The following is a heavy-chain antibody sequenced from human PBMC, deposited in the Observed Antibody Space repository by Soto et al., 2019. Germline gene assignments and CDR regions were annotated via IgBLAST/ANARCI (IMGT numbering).Heavy chain of an antibody. CDR1: GGSFSCYY. Sequence: SETLSLTCGVYGGSFSCYYLNWIRQPPGKGLEWIGEINHSGSTNYNPSLKSRVTISLDKSKNQFSLKLSSVTAADTAVYYCAREHLRHGSGDGGDYWGQGTLVTVSS. CDR3: AREHLRHGSGDGGDY. CDR2: INHSGST. D-gene: IGHD6-19*01. J-gene: IGHJ4*02. V-gene: IGHV4-34*01.